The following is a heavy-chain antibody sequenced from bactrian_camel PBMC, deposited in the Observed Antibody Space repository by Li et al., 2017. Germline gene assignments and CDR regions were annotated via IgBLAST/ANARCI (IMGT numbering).Heavy chain of an antibody. CDR1: GYTIQKFS. CDR2: IKRDGVT. CDR3: AADGLRGSWYSTCPVAAADFGY. D-gene: IGHD6*01. V-gene: IGHV3S55*01. Sequence: HVQLVESGGGSVQAGGSLKLSCAVTGYTIQKFSMAWFRQNPGKEREEVAVIKRDGVTTYADSVKGRFTISKDNAKNTLSLQMNSLNVEDTAMYYCAADGLRGSWYSTCPVAAADFGYWGQGTQVTVS. J-gene: IGHJ6*01.